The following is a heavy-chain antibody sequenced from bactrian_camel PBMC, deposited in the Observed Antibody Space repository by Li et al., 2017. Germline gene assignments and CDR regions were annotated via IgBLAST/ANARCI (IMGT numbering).Heavy chain of an antibody. CDR3: AACPVGGIINL. J-gene: IGHJ4*01. CDR2: INTDGTT. CDR1: GYIFSTCV. V-gene: IGHV3S53*01. D-gene: IGHD7*01. Sequence: HVQLVESGGGSVQAGGSLNLSCAASGYIFSTCVMGWYRQPPGKEREMVSRINTDGTTNYADSVKGRFALSQDNAKNTLYLQMNNLKIEDTGVYYCAACPVGGIINLWGQGTQVTVS.